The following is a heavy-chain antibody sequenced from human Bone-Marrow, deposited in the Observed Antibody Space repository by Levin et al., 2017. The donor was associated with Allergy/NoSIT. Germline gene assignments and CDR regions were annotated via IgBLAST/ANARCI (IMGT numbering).Heavy chain of an antibody. Sequence: LAGGSLRLSCAASGFTFSSYGMHWVRQAPGKGLEWVAVIWYDGSNKYYADSVKGRFTISRDNSKNTLYLQMNSLRAEDTAVYYCARVSGSYYNDYWGQGTLVTVSS. J-gene: IGHJ4*02. D-gene: IGHD1-26*01. V-gene: IGHV3-33*01. CDR1: GFTFSSYG. CDR2: IWYDGSNK. CDR3: ARVSGSYYNDY.